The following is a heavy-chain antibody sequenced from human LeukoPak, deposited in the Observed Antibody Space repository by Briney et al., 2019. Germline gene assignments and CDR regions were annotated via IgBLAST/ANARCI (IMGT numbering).Heavy chain of an antibody. CDR3: ARTPYYYDSSGYPFAWFDP. V-gene: IGHV4-59*08. J-gene: IGHJ5*02. CDR2: IYYSGST. Sequence: SETLSLTCTVSGGSISSYYWSWIRQPPGKGLGWIGYIYYSGSTNYNPSLKSRVTISVDTSKNQFSLKLSSVTAADTAVYYCARTPYYYDSSGYPFAWFDPWGQGTLVTVSS. D-gene: IGHD3-22*01. CDR1: GGSISSYY.